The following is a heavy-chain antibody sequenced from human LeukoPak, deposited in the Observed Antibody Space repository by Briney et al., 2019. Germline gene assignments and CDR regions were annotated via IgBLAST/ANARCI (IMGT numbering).Heavy chain of an antibody. Sequence: GGSLRLSCAASGFAFSSYAMHWVRQAPGKGLEWVSYIGSSGTTKYYADSVRGRFTISRDNAKASLYLQMNSLRVEDTAVYYCAREGVGSYYYGIDVWGQGTTVTVSS. V-gene: IGHV3-48*04. CDR1: GFAFSSYA. D-gene: IGHD3-10*01. J-gene: IGHJ6*02. CDR3: AREGVGSYYYGIDV. CDR2: IGSSGTTK.